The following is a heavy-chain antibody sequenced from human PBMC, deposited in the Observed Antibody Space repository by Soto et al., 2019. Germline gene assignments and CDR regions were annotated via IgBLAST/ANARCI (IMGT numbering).Heavy chain of an antibody. V-gene: IGHV3-15*07. CDR1: GFTFSNAW. Sequence: GGSLRLSCAASGFTFSNAWMNWVRQAPGKGPEWVGRIKSKTDGGTIDYAAPVKGRFTISRDDSKNTLYVQMNSLKPEDTAVYYCTTGLNPTRVTTPNYYFDYWGQGTPVTVSS. J-gene: IGHJ4*02. CDR3: TTGLNPTRVTTPNYYFDY. D-gene: IGHD1-1*01. CDR2: IKSKTDGGTI.